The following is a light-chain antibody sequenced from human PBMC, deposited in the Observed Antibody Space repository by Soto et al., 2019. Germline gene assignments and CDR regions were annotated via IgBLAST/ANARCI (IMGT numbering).Light chain of an antibody. CDR2: DVS. CDR1: QSVSSSF. Sequence: EVVLTQSPGTLSLSPGERATLSCRTSQSVSSSFLAWYQQKPGQAPRLLMFDVSNRATDIPDRFSGSGSGTDFTLTVGRLEPEDFAVYYCQQFGSLGTFGQGTKVDIK. J-gene: IGKJ1*01. CDR3: QQFGSLGT. V-gene: IGKV3-20*01.